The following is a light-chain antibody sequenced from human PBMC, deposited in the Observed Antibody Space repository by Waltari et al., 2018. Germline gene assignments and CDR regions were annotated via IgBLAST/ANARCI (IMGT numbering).Light chain of an antibody. CDR2: DVT. J-gene: IGLJ2*01. CDR3: SSYRSSTTPIPV. V-gene: IGLV2-14*02. Sequence: QSALTQPASVSGSPGQSITISCTGTSSDVGRYDLVSWYQQHTGKAPKLMIYDVTNRPSGVFSLFPASTSCNTASLTISGLHSEDEADYFCSSYRSSTTPIPVFGGGTKLTVL. CDR1: SSDVGRYDL.